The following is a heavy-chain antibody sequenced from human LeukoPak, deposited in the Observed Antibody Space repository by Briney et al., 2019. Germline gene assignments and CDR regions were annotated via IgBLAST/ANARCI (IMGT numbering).Heavy chain of an antibody. V-gene: IGHV3-53*01. CDR1: GFTVITND. Sequence: AGGSLRLSCAASGFTVITNDMTWVRQAPGKGLEWVSVIYSDGNTKYAASVQGRFTISRDNSKNTLYLEMNSLSPDDTAVYYCARGVEPMAANTLAYWGQGTLVTVSS. D-gene: IGHD3-16*01. CDR2: IYSDGNT. CDR3: ARGVEPMAANTLAY. J-gene: IGHJ4*02.